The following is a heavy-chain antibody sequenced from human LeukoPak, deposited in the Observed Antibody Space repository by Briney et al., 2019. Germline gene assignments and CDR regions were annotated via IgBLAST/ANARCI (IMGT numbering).Heavy chain of an antibody. CDR2: ISYDGSNK. D-gene: IGHD2-2*01. V-gene: IGHV3-30*18. CDR1: GFTFSSYG. Sequence: PGRSLRLSCAASGFTFSSYGMHWVRQAPGKGLEWVAVISYDGSNKYYADSVKGRFTISRDNSKNTLYLQMNSLRAEDTAVYYCAKDCSSTSCQPFDYWGQGTLVTVSS. CDR3: AKDCSSTSCQPFDY. J-gene: IGHJ4*02.